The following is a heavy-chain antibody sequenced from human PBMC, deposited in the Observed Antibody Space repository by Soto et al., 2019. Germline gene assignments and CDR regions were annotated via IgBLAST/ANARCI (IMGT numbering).Heavy chain of an antibody. V-gene: IGHV3-11*06. CDR1: GFRFSDYY. CDR2: ISSTSSST. CDR3: ARDRSYYDSNGIDF. D-gene: IGHD3-22*01. Sequence: LRLSCAASGFRFSDYYMNWIRQAPGKGLEWVSYISSTSSSTNYADSVKGRFTISRDNANNSLYLQMNSLRGEDTAVYYCARDRSYYDSNGIDFWGQGTLVTVSS. J-gene: IGHJ4*02.